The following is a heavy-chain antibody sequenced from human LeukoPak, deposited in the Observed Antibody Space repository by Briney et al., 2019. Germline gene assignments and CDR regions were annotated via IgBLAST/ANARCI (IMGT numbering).Heavy chain of an antibody. V-gene: IGHV3-23*01. CDR1: GFTFSSYA. D-gene: IGHD3-10*01. CDR2: ISGSGGST. J-gene: IGHJ4*02. CDR3: ATRDVWFGELLTFDY. Sequence: GGSVRLSCAASGFTFSSYAMSWVRQAPGKGLEWVSGISGSGGSTYYADSVKGRFTISRDNAKNSLYLQMNSLRAEDTAVYYCATRDVWFGELLTFDYWGQGTLVTVSS.